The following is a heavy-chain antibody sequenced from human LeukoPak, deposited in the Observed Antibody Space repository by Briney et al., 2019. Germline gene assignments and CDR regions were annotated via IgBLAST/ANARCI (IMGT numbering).Heavy chain of an antibody. J-gene: IGHJ2*01. CDR3: AKDYCGGDCYSGWYFDL. CDR2: ISNSGNTI. CDR1: GFTFSSYE. V-gene: IGHV3-48*03. D-gene: IGHD2-21*02. Sequence: GGSLRLSCAASGFTFSSYEMNWVRQAPGKGLEWVSYISNSGNTIYYADSVKGRFTISRDHAKNSLYLQMNSLRAEDTALYYCAKDYCGGDCYSGWYFDLWGRGTLVTVSS.